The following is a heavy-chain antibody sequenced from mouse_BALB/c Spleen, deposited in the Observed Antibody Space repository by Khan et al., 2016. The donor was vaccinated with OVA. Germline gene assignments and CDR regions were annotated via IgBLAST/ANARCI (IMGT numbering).Heavy chain of an antibody. V-gene: IGHV9-3-1*01. Sequence: QIQLVQSGPELKKPGETVKISCKAPGYTLTNYGMNWVKQAPGKGLKWMGWINTYTGEPTYAEDFKGRIAFSLETSASTAYLQINNLKNEDTATCFCARSNGNYWFAYWGQGTLVTVSA. CDR2: INTYTGEP. J-gene: IGHJ3*01. CDR1: GYTLTNYG. D-gene: IGHD2-1*01. CDR3: ARSNGNYWFAY.